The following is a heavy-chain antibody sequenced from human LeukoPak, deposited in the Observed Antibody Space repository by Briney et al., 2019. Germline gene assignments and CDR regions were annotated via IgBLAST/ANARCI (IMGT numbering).Heavy chain of an antibody. CDR3: AKRVAAAGIFDY. CDR1: GGSISSGGYY. D-gene: IGHD6-13*01. J-gene: IGHJ4*02. V-gene: IGHV4-30-2*01. CDR2: IYQSGST. Sequence: PSETLSLTCTVSGGSISSGGYYWSWIRQPPGKGLEWIGYIYQSGSTYYTPSLESRVTISVDRSKNQFSLRLSSVTAADTAVYYCAKRVAAAGIFDYWGQGTLVTVSS.